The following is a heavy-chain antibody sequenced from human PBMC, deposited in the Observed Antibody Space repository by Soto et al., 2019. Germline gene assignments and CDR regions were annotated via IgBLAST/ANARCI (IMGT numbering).Heavy chain of an antibody. CDR1: GGTFSSYA. CDR2: IIPIFGTA. D-gene: IGHD3-22*01. Sequence: SVKVSCKASGGTFSSYAISWVRQAPGQGLEWMGGIIPIFGTANYAQKFQGRVTITADESTSTAYMELSSLRSEGTAVYYCARDGYLTITMIRSTNAFDIWGQGTMVTVSS. CDR3: ARDGYLTITMIRSTNAFDI. J-gene: IGHJ3*02. V-gene: IGHV1-69*13.